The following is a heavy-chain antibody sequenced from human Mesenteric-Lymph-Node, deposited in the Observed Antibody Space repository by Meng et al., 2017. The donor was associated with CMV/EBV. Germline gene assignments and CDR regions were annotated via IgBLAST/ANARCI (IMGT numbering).Heavy chain of an antibody. J-gene: IGHJ6*02. CDR1: GGSISSSSYY. D-gene: IGHD6-6*01. V-gene: IGHV4-39*07. CDR2: IYYSGST. CDR3: ARENKYSLYGMDV. Sequence: SETLSLTCTVSGGSISSSSYYWGWIRQPPGKGLEWIGSIYYSGSTYYNPSLKSRVTISVDTSKNQFSLKLSSVTAADTAVYYCARENKYSLYGMDVWGQGTTVTVSS.